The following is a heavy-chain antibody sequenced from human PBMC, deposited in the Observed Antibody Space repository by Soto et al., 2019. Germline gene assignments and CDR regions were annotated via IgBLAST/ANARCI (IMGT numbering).Heavy chain of an antibody. J-gene: IGHJ3*02. Sequence: GGSLRLSCAASGFTFSSYGMHWVRQAPGKGLEWVAVISYDGSNKYYADSVKGRFTISRDNSKNTLYLQMNSLRAEDTAVYYCAKDAAYYDFWSGYYTPDAFDIWGQGTMVTVSS. CDR2: ISYDGSNK. D-gene: IGHD3-3*01. V-gene: IGHV3-30*18. CDR1: GFTFSSYG. CDR3: AKDAAYYDFWSGYYTPDAFDI.